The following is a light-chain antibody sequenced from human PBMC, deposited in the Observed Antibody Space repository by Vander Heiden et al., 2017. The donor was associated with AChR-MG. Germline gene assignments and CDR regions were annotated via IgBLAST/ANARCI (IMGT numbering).Light chain of an antibody. CDR2: QKD. J-gene: IGLJ3*02. V-gene: IGLV3-1*01. CDR1: HFGDKY. Sequence: SYKLTQPPSVSVSPGQTATLPCPGDHFGDKYVSWYQQKPGQPPLLVIYQKDKRPSGIPERFAGSNSGNTATLTISGTQSVDEADFFCQEWDSRSNWVFGGGTKLTVL. CDR3: QEWDSRSNWV.